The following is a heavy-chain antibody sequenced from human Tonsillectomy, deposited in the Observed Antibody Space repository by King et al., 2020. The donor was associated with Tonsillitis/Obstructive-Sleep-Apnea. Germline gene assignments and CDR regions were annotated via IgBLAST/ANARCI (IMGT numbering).Heavy chain of an antibody. V-gene: IGHV1-46*01. D-gene: IGHD6-13*01. CDR1: GYTFTSYY. Sequence: QLVQSGAEVKKPGASVKVSCKASGYTFTSYYMHWVRQAPGQGLEWMGIINPSGGSTSYAQKFQGRVTMTRDTSTSTVYMELSSLRSEDTAVYYCATSPSRARYAFDIWGQGTMVTVS. CDR3: ATSPSRARYAFDI. J-gene: IGHJ3*02. CDR2: INPSGGST.